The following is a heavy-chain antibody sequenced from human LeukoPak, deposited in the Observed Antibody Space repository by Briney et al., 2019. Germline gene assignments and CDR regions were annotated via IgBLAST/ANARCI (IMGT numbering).Heavy chain of an antibody. V-gene: IGHV4-59*01. Sequence: SETLSLTCTISGGSISTYYWTWIRQPPGKRLELIGFIYYSGSTSYNPSLKSRVTISVDTSKNQFSLQLTSVTAADTAIYYCARQRPAAGEDAFDIWGQGTMVTVSS. D-gene: IGHD6-25*01. CDR3: ARQRPAAGEDAFDI. CDR2: IYYSGST. J-gene: IGHJ3*02. CDR1: GGSISTYY.